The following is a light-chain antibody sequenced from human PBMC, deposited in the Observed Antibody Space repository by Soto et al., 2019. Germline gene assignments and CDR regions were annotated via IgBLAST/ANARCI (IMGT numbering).Light chain of an antibody. V-gene: IGKV3-20*01. CDR2: GAS. CDR3: QQYGTLPLS. J-gene: IGKJ4*01. Sequence: EILLTQSPGTLSLSPGDRATLSCRASQSLTNTFLAWYQQIPGQTPRLLIYGASTRATGIPDRFSGSGSGPDFTLTISRLEPEDFAVYLCQQYGTLPLSFGGGNKVEIK. CDR1: QSLTNTF.